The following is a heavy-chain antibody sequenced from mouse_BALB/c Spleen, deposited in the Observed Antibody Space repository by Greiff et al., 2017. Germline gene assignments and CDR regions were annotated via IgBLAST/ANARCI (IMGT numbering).Heavy chain of an antibody. D-gene: IGHD1-1*01. CDR3: ARENYGSSYHAMDY. CDR2: IDPANGNT. Sequence: EVQLQQSGAELVKPGASVKLSCTASGFNIKDTYMHWVKQRPEQGLEWIGRIDPANGNTKYDPKFQGKATITADTSSNTAYLQLSSLTSEDTAVYYCARENYGSSYHAMDYWGQGTSVTVSS. J-gene: IGHJ4*01. CDR1: GFNIKDTY. V-gene: IGHV14-3*02.